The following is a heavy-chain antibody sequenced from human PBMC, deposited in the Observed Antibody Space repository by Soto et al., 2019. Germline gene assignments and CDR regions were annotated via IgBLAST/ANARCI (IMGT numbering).Heavy chain of an antibody. Sequence: AAVKVSCTAAGYTFTSYGNSSVRKAPEQGHEGMGWISASNGNTSYAQRLQGSVTMTTVTATSTAYFELRRLRSAYAAVYYCARGATRITIFGVVNMEDWFEPVGQGALVTVS. CDR1: GYTFTSYG. J-gene: IGHJ5*02. V-gene: IGHV1-18*04. CDR3: ARGATRITIFGVVNMEDWFEP. CDR2: ISASNGNT. D-gene: IGHD3-3*01.